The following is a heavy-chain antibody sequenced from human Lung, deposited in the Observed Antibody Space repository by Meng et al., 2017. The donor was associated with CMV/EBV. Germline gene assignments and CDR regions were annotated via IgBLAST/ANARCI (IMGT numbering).Heavy chain of an antibody. D-gene: IGHD3-10*01. CDR1: GDGFSSYS. V-gene: IGHV1-69*10. J-gene: IGHJ4*02. CDR2: IIPIIGVT. CDR3: ARGPGGSGSYYIY. Sequence: SVXVSXXISGDGFSSYSVTWVRLAPGQGLEWMGVIIPIIGVTNYAQKFQGRVAITADKSRNTAYMELSSLRSDDTAFYYCARGPGGSGSYYIYWGQGTVVTVSS.